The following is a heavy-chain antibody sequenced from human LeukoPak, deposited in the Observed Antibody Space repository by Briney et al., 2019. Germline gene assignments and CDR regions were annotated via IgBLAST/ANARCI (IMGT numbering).Heavy chain of an antibody. Sequence: GGSLRLSCAASGFTFSSYWMSWVRQAPGKGLEWVSAISGSGGSTYYADSVKGRFTISRDNSKNTLYLQMNSLRAEDTAVYYCAKDLAIVVVTYFDYWGQGTLVTVSS. J-gene: IGHJ4*02. D-gene: IGHD2-21*02. V-gene: IGHV3-23*01. CDR3: AKDLAIVVVTYFDY. CDR1: GFTFSSYW. CDR2: ISGSGGST.